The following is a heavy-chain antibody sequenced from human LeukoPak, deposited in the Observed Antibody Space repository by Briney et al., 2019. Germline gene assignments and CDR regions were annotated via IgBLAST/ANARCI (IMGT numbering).Heavy chain of an antibody. CDR3: AAGGDGSYSPDY. D-gene: IGHD1-26*01. CDR1: GFTFSSYS. Sequence: GGSLRLSCAASGFTFSSYSMNWVRQAPGKGLEWVSSISSSSSYIYYADSVKGRFTISRDNAKNSLYLQMNSLRAEDTAVYYCAAGGDGSYSPDYWGQGSLVTVSS. V-gene: IGHV3-21*01. CDR2: ISSSSSYI. J-gene: IGHJ4*02.